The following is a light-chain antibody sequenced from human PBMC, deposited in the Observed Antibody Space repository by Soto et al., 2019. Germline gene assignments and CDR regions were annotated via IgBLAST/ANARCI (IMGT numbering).Light chain of an antibody. CDR1: QTVTSDL. CDR3: QQYGSSPRT. CDR2: GAS. V-gene: IGKV3-20*01. Sequence: EIVLTQSPGTLSLSPGERATLSCRASQTVTSDLLAWYQQRPGQAPRLVIYGASSRATGIPDRFSGSGSGTEFTLTVSRLEPEDFTVYYCQQYGSSPRTFGQGTKVEIK. J-gene: IGKJ1*01.